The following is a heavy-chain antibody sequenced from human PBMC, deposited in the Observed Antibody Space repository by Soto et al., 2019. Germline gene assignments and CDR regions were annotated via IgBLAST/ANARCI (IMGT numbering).Heavy chain of an antibody. D-gene: IGHD6-19*01. CDR2: ISSSGSTI. Sequence: GGSLRLSCAASGFTFSDYYMSWIRQAPGKGLEWVSYISSSGSTIYYADSVKGRFTISRDNAKNSLYLQMNSLRAEDTAVYYCVKNSGWYRPDQWGQGTLVTVSS. CDR3: VKNSGWYRPDQ. V-gene: IGHV3-11*01. J-gene: IGHJ4*02. CDR1: GFTFSDYY.